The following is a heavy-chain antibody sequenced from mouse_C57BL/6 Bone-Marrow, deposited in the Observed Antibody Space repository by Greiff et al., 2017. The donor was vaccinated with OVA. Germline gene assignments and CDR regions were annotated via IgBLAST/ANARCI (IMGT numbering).Heavy chain of an antibody. Sequence: QVQLQQSGPELVRPGASVKISCKAPGYTFTSHWMQWVRQRPGQGLEWIGEIYPGSGSTYYNEKFKGKATLTVDTSSSTAYMQLSSLTSEDSAGDFCGRSYCGRRGAYWGQGTMVTVSA. CDR2: IYPGSGST. D-gene: IGHD1-1*01. CDR3: GRSYCGRRGAY. J-gene: IGHJ3*01. V-gene: IGHV1-56*01. CDR1: GYTFTSHW.